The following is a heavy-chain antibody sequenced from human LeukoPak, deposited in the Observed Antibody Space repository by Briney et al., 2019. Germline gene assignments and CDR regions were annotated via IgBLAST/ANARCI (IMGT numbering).Heavy chain of an antibody. Sequence: GGPLKLSCAASGFIFSNYWMSWVRQAPGKGLEWVATMNEDGSVTAHADSVKGRFTISRDNAKKSLYLQMNSLRVEDTAVYYCATNKGYNRFDPWGQGTLLTVSS. J-gene: IGHJ5*02. CDR1: GFIFSNYW. CDR3: ATNKGYNRFDP. CDR2: MNEDGSVT. V-gene: IGHV3-7*02.